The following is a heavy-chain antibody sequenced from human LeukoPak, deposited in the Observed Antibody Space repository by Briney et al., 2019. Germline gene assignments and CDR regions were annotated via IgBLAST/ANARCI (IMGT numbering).Heavy chain of an antibody. Sequence: ASVKVSCKASGYTFTSYGISWVRQAPGQGLEWMGWISGYNGKTNYAPNLQGRVIMTTDTSTTTAYMELRSLRSDDTAVYYCARVVTAITVFGVVYVSFDMWGQGTRVTVSS. CDR1: GYTFTSYG. CDR3: ARVVTAITVFGVVYVSFDM. J-gene: IGHJ3*02. CDR2: ISGYNGKT. D-gene: IGHD3-3*01. V-gene: IGHV1-18*01.